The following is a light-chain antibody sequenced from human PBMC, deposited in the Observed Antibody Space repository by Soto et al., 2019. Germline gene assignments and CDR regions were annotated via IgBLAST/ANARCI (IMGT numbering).Light chain of an antibody. J-gene: IGKJ5*01. CDR1: QRISGY. CDR2: DAY. CDR3: QQRHMWPIT. V-gene: IGKV3-11*01. Sequence: EIVLTQSPATLSLSPGERATLSCRASQRISGYLAWYQQRPGQAPRLLIYDAYNRATGIPPRFSGSGSGTDFTLTISSLEPEDSAVYYCQQRHMWPITFGQGTRLEI.